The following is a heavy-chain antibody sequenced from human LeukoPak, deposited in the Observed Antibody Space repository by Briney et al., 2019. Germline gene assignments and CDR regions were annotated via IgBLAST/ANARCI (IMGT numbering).Heavy chain of an antibody. CDR3: ARDQVVAGIRPPFDY. Sequence: GGSLRLSCAASGLAFSSYWMSWVRHAPGVGTEGVASVNPDGSEKYYVDSVRGRFTISGDNARNSLYLHMNSLRAEDTAVYYCARDQVVAGIRPPFDYWGQGTLLTVSS. V-gene: IGHV3-7*05. J-gene: IGHJ4*02. CDR2: VNPDGSEK. CDR1: GLAFSSYW. D-gene: IGHD6-19*01.